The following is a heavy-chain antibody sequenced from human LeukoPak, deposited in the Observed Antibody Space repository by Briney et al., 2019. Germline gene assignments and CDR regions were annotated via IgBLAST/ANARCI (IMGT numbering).Heavy chain of an antibody. V-gene: IGHV3-7*02. CDR3: ATNSGWRFDY. CDR2: IQDAGSEK. J-gene: IGHJ4*02. Sequence: GGSLRLSCGASGFTFSTYWMSWVRQAPGKGLEWVANIQDAGSEKYYVDSVKGRFTISRDNAKNSLYLQMDSLRAEDTAVYYCATNSGWRFDYWGQGTLVTVSS. CDR1: GFTFSTYW. D-gene: IGHD1-1*01.